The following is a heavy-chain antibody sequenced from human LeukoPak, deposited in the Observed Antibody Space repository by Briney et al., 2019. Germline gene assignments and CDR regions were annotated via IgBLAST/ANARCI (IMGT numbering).Heavy chain of an antibody. Sequence: GESLKISCKGSGYSFTGYWIGWVRQMPGKGLEWMGIIYPGDSDTRYSPSFQGQVTISADKSINTAYLQWSSLRASDTAIYYCARRGSHTMGAASDTMRGQGTLVTVSS. CDR3: ARRGSHTMGAASDTM. CDR1: GYSFTGYW. CDR2: IYPGDSDT. J-gene: IGHJ4*02. D-gene: IGHD6-13*01. V-gene: IGHV5-51*01.